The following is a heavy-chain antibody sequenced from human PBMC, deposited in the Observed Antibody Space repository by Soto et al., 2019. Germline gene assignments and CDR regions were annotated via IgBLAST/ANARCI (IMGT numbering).Heavy chain of an antibody. D-gene: IGHD3-9*01. V-gene: IGHV3-33*01. CDR1: GFTFSSYG. J-gene: IGHJ6*02. Sequence: QVPLVESGGGVVQPGRSLRLSCAASGFTFSSYGMHWVRQAPGKGLEWVAVIWYDGSNKYYADSVKGRFTISRDNSKNTLYLQMNSLRAEDTAVYYCARGVDFDSASYYYYGMDVWGQGTTVTVSS. CDR3: ARGVDFDSASYYYYGMDV. CDR2: IWYDGSNK.